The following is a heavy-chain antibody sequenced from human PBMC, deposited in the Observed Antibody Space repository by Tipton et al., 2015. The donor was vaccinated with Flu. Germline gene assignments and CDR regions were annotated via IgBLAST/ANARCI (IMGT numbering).Heavy chain of an antibody. CDR1: GGSFSGYY. J-gene: IGHJ2*01. CDR3: ARRGLLWYFGL. Sequence: LRLSCAVYGGSFSGYYWSWIRQPPGKGLEWIGEINHSGSTNYNPSLKSRVTISVDTSKNQFSLKLSSVTAADTAVYYCARRGLLWYFGLWGRGTLVTVSS. CDR2: INHSGST. D-gene: IGHD2/OR15-2a*01. V-gene: IGHV4-34*01.